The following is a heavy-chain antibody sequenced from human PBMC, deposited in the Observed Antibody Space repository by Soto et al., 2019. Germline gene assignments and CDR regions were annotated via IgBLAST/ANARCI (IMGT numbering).Heavy chain of an antibody. CDR1: GFTFSSYA. CDR3: AKKGGSIVVVVAATPDFDY. Sequence: EVQLLESGGGLVQPGGSLRLSCAASGFTFSSYAMSWVRQAPGKGLEWVSAISGSGGSTYYADSVKGRFTISRDNSKNTLYLQMNSLRAEDTAVYYCAKKGGSIVVVVAATPDFDYWGQGTLVTVSS. D-gene: IGHD2-15*01. J-gene: IGHJ4*02. CDR2: ISGSGGST. V-gene: IGHV3-23*01.